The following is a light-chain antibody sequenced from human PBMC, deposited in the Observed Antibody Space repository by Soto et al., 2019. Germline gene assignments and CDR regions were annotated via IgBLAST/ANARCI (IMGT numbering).Light chain of an antibody. V-gene: IGKV3-20*01. J-gene: IGKJ4*01. CDR2: GAS. CDR3: QQYRSSPKLT. Sequence: EIVLTQSPGTLSLSPGERATLSCRASQSVSSRYLAWYQQKPGQAPRLLIYGASSRATGIPDRFPGSGSGTDFTLTSRRLEPEDFAVYYCQQYRSSPKLTFGGGTKCEIK. CDR1: QSVSSRY.